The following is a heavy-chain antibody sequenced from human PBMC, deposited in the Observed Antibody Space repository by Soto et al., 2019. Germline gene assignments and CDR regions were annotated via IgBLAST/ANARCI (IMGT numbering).Heavy chain of an antibody. V-gene: IGHV1-18*01. CDR2: ISAYNGNT. D-gene: IGHD5-12*01. CDR1: GYTFTSYG. CDR3: ARHADVATYMDLAYFKS. J-gene: IGHJ4*02. Sequence: ASVKVSCKASGYTFTSYGISWVRQAPGQGLEWMGWISAYNGNTNYAQKLQGRVTMTTDTSTSTAYMELRSLRSDDTAVYYCARHADVATYMDLAYFKSWGEGTLVTVSS.